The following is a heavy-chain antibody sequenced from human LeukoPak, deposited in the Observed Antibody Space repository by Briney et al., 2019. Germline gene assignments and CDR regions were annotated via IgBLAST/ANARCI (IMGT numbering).Heavy chain of an antibody. D-gene: IGHD3-9*01. V-gene: IGHV4-39*07. J-gene: IGHJ3*02. CDR3: ARDLSSRGPYYDILTGYFGSGAFDI. CDR1: GDSISSSSHY. Sequence: PSETLSLTCSVSGDSISSSSHYWAWIRLPPRKALEWIGHVFYSGSTEYNPSLRSRVTISVDRSKNQFSLKLSSVTAADTAVYYCARDLSSRGPYYDILTGYFGSGAFDIWGQGTMVTVSS. CDR2: VFYSGST.